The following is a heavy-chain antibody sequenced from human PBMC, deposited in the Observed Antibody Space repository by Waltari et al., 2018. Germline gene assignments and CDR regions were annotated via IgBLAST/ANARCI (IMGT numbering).Heavy chain of an antibody. CDR3: ANEALLLNYFDY. Sequence: EVQLLESGGGLVQPGGSLRLSCAASGFTFSSYAMSWVRQAPGKGLEWVSAISGSGGSTYYSDSVKCRFTISRDNSKNTLYLQMNSLRAEDTAVYYCANEALLLNYFDYWGQGTLVTVSS. J-gene: IGHJ4*02. CDR2: ISGSGGST. CDR1: GFTFSSYA. D-gene: IGHD3-16*01. V-gene: IGHV3-23*01.